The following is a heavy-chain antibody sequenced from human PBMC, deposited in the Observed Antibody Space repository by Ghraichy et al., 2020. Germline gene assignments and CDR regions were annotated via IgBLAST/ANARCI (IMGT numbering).Heavy chain of an antibody. D-gene: IGHD3-10*01. CDR1: GGSFSGYY. V-gene: IGHV4-34*01. CDR2: INHSGST. J-gene: IGHJ4*02. Sequence: SETLSLTCAVYGGSFSGYYWSWIRQPPGKGLEWIGEINHSGSTNYNPSLKSRVTISVDTSKNQFSLKLSSVTAADTAVYYCARGGPASMVRGDNFDYWGQGTLVTVSS. CDR3: ARGGPASMVRGDNFDY.